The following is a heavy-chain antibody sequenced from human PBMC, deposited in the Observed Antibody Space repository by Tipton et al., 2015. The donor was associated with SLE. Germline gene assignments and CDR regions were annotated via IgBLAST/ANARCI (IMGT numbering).Heavy chain of an antibody. CDR1: GFTFSSYW. CDR2: IKQEGSEK. J-gene: IGHJ3*02. V-gene: IGHV3-7*03. CDR3: AKDSLELEAFDI. D-gene: IGHD1-26*01. Sequence: SLRLSCAASGFTFSSYWMSWVRHAPGKGLEWVANIKQEGSEKYYVDSVKGRFTISRDNAKNSLYLQMNGLRAEDTALYYCAKDSLELEAFDIWGQGTMVTVSS.